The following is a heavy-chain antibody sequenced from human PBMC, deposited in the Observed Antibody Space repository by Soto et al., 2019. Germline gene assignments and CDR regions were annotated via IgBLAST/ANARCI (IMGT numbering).Heavy chain of an antibody. CDR2: IKSKTDGGTT. V-gene: IGHV3-15*07. CDR3: RVPYYSSGMDV. D-gene: IGHD3-10*01. Sequence: GGSLRLSCAASGFTFSNAWMNWVRQAPGKGLEWVGRIKSKTDGGTTDYAAPVKGRFTISRDDSKHTLYLQMNSLTTEDTAVYYCRVPYYSSGMDVWGQETTVTVSS. J-gene: IGHJ6*02. CDR1: GFTFSNAW.